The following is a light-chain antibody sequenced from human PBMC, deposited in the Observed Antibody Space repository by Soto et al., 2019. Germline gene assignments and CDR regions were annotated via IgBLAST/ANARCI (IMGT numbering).Light chain of an antibody. J-gene: IGLJ2*01. CDR2: EVS. Sequence: QSALTQPPSASGSPGQSVTISCTGTSSDVGGYDYVSWYQQFPGKAPKLMIYEVSKRSSGVPDRFSGSKSGNTASLTVSGXXXXXXAXYYCSSYAGSNNLLFGGGTKVTVL. CDR1: SSDVGGYDY. CDR3: SSYAGSNNLL. V-gene: IGLV2-8*01.